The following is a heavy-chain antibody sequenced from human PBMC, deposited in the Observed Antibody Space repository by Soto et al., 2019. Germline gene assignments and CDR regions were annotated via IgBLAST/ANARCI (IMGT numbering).Heavy chain of an antibody. Sequence: LRLSCAASGFTFSSFWMHWVRQAPGKGLVWVSRINSDGSGASYADFVEGRFTISRDNAKNTVYFQMNSLREEDTAVYYCIRDYGEAGSTNAFDIWGQGAMVTVSS. J-gene: IGHJ3*02. D-gene: IGHD3-10*01. CDR2: INSDGSGA. CDR1: GFTFSSFW. CDR3: IRDYGEAGSTNAFDI. V-gene: IGHV3-74*01.